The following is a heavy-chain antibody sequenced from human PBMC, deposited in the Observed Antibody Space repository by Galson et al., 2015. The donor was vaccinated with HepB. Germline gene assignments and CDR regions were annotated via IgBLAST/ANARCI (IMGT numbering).Heavy chain of an antibody. CDR2: IDLDDSET. J-gene: IGHJ4*02. CDR3: ARLKAVAAAGAGYLDY. V-gene: IGHV5-51*03. D-gene: IGHD6-13*01. CDR1: GLSSGTNW. Sequence: QSGAEVKKPGESLRISCKVSGLSSGTNWIAWVRQMPEKGLELMGIIDLDDSETRYSPSFEGQVTISADGSIDTAYLQWGSLKASDSAIYFCARLKAVAAAGAGYLDYWGQGALITVSS.